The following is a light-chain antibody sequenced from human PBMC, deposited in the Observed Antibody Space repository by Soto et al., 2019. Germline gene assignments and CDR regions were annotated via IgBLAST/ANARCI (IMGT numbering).Light chain of an antibody. CDR3: QQRGNWPPVFT. J-gene: IGKJ3*01. Sequence: IVLTQSPATLSLSPGERATLSCRASQSVFNFLAWYQQKPGQAPRLLIFDASKRATGIPTRFSGSGSGTDFTLTISSLEPEDFAVYYRQQRGNWPPVFTFGPGTKVDIK. V-gene: IGKV3-11*01. CDR2: DAS. CDR1: QSVFNF.